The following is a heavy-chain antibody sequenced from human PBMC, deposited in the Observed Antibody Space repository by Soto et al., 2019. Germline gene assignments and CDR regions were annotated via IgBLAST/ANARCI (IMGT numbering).Heavy chain of an antibody. CDR3: ARGAYYYDSSGYYHY. Sequence: SETLSLTCAVHGGSFTGYYWDWIRQPPGKGLEWIGEINHGGSTYYNPSLKSRVTISVNTSKNQFSLKLSSVTAADTAVYYCARGAYYYDSSGYYHYWGQGTLVTVSS. D-gene: IGHD3-22*01. CDR2: INHGGST. J-gene: IGHJ4*02. CDR1: GGSFTGYY. V-gene: IGHV4-34*01.